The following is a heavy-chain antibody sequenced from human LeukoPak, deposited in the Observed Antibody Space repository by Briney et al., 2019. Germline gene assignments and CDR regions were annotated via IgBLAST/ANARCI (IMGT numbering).Heavy chain of an antibody. J-gene: IGHJ4*02. CDR1: GFTFSSYG. V-gene: IGHV3-33*06. CDR3: AKQSDYGVDYFDY. CDR2: ISYDGSNK. D-gene: IGHD4-17*01. Sequence: GGSLRLSCAASGFTFSSYGMHWVRQAPGKGLEWVAVISYDGSNKYYADPVKGRFTISRDNSKNTLSLQMNSLRAEDSAVYYCAKQSDYGVDYFDYWGQGTLVTVSS.